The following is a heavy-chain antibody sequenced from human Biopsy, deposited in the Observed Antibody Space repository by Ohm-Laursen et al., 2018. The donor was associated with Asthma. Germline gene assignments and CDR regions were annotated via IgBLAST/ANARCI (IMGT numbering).Heavy chain of an antibody. CDR2: VSYDGGVV. Sequence: SLRLSCSASGFTFGDYWMSWVRQAPGKGLEWVAVVSYDGGVVHYADSMKGRFTISRDNAKCTLYLQMNRLRTDDTAVYFCAKRRGYSDLTDFDHWGQGTLVTVSS. D-gene: IGHD3-3*01. CDR1: GFTFGDYW. J-gene: IGHJ4*02. CDR3: AKRRGYSDLTDFDH. V-gene: IGHV3-30*18.